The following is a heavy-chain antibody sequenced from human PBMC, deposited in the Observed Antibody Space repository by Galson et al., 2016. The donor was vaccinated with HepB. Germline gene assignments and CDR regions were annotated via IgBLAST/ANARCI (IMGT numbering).Heavy chain of an antibody. V-gene: IGHV3-9*01. Sequence: SLRLSCAASGFTFGEYAMHWVRQAPGKGLEWISGISWNSGRIGYADSVRGRFTISRDNVENSLYLQMNSPRAEDTAVYYCAKALVRGSFYYYYSMDVWGQGTTVTVSS. CDR1: GFTFGEYA. J-gene: IGHJ6*02. D-gene: IGHD3-10*01. CDR2: ISWNSGRI. CDR3: AKALVRGSFYYYYSMDV.